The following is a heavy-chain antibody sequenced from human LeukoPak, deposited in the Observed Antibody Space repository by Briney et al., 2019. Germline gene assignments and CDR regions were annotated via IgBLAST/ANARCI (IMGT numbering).Heavy chain of an antibody. CDR1: GYTFTSYY. J-gene: IGHJ4*02. Sequence: ASVTVSCKASGYTFTSYYMHWVRQAPGQGLEWIGIINPSGGSTSYAQKFQGRVTVTRDTSTSTVYMELSSLRSEDTAVYYCARASISGGSYCPADYWGQGTLVTVSS. V-gene: IGHV1-46*01. CDR2: INPSGGST. D-gene: IGHD1-26*01. CDR3: ARASISGGSYCPADY.